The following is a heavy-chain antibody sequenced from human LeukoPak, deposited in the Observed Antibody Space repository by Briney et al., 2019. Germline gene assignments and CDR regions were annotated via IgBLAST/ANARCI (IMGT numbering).Heavy chain of an antibody. CDR1: GFIVTNNY. D-gene: IGHD2-8*01. CDR3: ARDPPAVLIDTYG. V-gene: IGHV3-66*01. Sequence: TGGSLRLSCTASGFIVTNNYINWVRQAQGKGLEWVSLVYSGGSTYYADSVKGRFTISRDNSKNMVYLQMNSLRAEDTAMYYCARDPPAVLIDTYGWGQGTLVTVSS. CDR2: VYSGGST. J-gene: IGHJ4*02.